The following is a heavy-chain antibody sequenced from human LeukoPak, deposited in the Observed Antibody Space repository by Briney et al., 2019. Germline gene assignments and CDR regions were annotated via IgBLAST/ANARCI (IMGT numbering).Heavy chain of an antibody. J-gene: IGHJ6*02. CDR3: ARGNGYVEGAAAGTTVMDL. CDR1: GYSFTNYD. Sequence: ASVKVSCKASGYSFTNYDVNWVRQSTGQGLEWMRWMNPNSDNTIYAQKFQGRVTMTSDTSITTAYMELSSLRSEDTAVYYCARGNGYVEGAAAGTTVMDLWGQGTTVTVSS. CDR2: MNPNSDNT. D-gene: IGHD6-13*01. V-gene: IGHV1-8*01.